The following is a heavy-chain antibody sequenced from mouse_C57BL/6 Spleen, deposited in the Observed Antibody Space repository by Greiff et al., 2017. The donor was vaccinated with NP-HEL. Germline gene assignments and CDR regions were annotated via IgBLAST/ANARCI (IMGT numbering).Heavy chain of an antibody. Sequence: DVHLVESGGGLVKPGGSLKLSCAASGFTFSDYGMHWVRQAPEKGLEWVAYISSGSSTIYYADTVKGRFTIFRYNAKNTLFLQMTSLRPVDTAMYYIARPRDDGYCFAMDYWGQGTTVTVSS. CDR1: GFTFSDYG. CDR2: ISSGSSTI. D-gene: IGHD2-3*01. V-gene: IGHV5-17*01. CDR3: ARPRDDGYCFAMDY. J-gene: IGHJ4*01.